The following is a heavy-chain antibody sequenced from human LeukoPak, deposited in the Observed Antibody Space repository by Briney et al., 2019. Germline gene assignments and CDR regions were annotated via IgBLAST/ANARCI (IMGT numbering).Heavy chain of an antibody. Sequence: GGSLRLSCAASGFTFSSYSMDWVRQAPGKGLEWVSSISSSSSYIYYADSVKGRFTISRDNAKNSLYLQMNSLRAEDTAVYYCARDPVYYYDSSGYYHQYYFDYWGQGTLVTVSS. CDR1: GFTFSSYS. J-gene: IGHJ4*02. V-gene: IGHV3-21*01. CDR2: ISSSSSYI. D-gene: IGHD3-22*01. CDR3: ARDPVYYYDSSGYYHQYYFDY.